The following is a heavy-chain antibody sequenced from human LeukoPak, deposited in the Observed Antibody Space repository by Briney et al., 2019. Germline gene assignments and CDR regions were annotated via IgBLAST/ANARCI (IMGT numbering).Heavy chain of an antibody. D-gene: IGHD1-26*01. Sequence: SETLSLTCAVYGVSFSGYYWSWLRQPPGKGLEGIGEINHSGSTNYNPSLKSRVTISVDTSKNQFSLKLSSVTAADTAVYYCARHQVYSGSYLNWFDHWGQGTLVTVSS. V-gene: IGHV4-34*01. CDR1: GVSFSGYY. CDR2: INHSGST. CDR3: ARHQVYSGSYLNWFDH. J-gene: IGHJ5*02.